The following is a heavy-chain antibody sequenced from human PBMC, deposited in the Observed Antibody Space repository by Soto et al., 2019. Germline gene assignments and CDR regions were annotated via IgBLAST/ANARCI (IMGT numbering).Heavy chain of an antibody. J-gene: IGHJ6*02. CDR3: ARDVVDIVVVPAAVGAGMDV. CDR1: GGTFSSYA. V-gene: IGHV1-69*01. CDR2: IIPIFGTA. Sequence: QVQLVQSGAEVKKPGSSVKVSCKASGGTFSSYAISWVRQAPGQGLEWMGGIIPIFGTANYAQKFQGRVTITADESTSTAYMERSSLRSEDTAVYYCARDVVDIVVVPAAVGAGMDVWGQGTTVTVSS. D-gene: IGHD2-2*01.